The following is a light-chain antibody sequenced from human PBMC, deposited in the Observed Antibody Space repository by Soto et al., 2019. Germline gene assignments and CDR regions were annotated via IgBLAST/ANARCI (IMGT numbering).Light chain of an antibody. CDR3: FSHRSGDSHV. CDR1: SSDIGAYNY. V-gene: IGLV2-14*01. Sequence: HSALTQPASVSGSPGQSITISCTGTSSDIGAYNYVSWYQQYPGKAPKLMIYGVTNRPSGVSNRFSGSKTGNTASLTISGLQAEDEADYYCFSHRSGDSHVFGTGTKVTV. J-gene: IGLJ1*01. CDR2: GVT.